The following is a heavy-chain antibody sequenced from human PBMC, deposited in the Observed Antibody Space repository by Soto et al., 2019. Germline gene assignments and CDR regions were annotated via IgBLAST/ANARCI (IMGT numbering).Heavy chain of an antibody. CDR1: GGSVSSSSYH. Sequence: QLQLQESGPGLVKPSETLSLTCSVSGGSVSSSSYHWGWIRQSAGKGLQWIGSVYFTGETHYNPSLMAPFTISIDTSKNQFSLRVTSVTAADTAVYYRVRLNSGPGDFWGQGTLVTVSS. V-gene: IGHV4-39*01. CDR3: VRLNSGPGDF. CDR2: VYFTGET. J-gene: IGHJ4*02.